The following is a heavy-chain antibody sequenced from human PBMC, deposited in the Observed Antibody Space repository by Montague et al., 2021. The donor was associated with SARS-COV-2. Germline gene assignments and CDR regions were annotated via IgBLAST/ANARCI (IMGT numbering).Heavy chain of an antibody. CDR2: ISSSGSTI. Sequence: SLRLSSAASGFTFSNYEMNWVRQAPGKGLEWVLYISSSGSTIYYADSVKGRFTISRDNAQNSLYLQMNSLRAEDTGVYYCARDRGYGDFYYYGMDVWGQGTTVTVSS. CDR3: ARDRGYGDFYYYGMDV. CDR1: GFTFSNYE. J-gene: IGHJ6*02. D-gene: IGHD3-10*01. V-gene: IGHV3-48*03.